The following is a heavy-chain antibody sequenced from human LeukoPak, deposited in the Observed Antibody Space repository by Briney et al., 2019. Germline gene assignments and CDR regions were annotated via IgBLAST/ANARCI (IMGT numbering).Heavy chain of an antibody. CDR1: GYTFTRYD. D-gene: IGHD3-16*01. CDR2: IIPILGIA. Sequence: SVKVSCKASGYTFTRYDISWVRQATGQGLEWMGRIIPILGIANYAQKFQGRVTITADKSTSTAYMELSSLRSEDTAVYYCARLGLDWFDPWGQGTLVTVSS. CDR3: ARLGLDWFDP. V-gene: IGHV1-69*04. J-gene: IGHJ5*02.